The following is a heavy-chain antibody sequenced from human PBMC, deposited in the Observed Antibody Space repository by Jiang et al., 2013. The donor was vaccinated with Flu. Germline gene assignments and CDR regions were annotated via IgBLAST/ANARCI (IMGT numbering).Heavy chain of an antibody. Sequence: VVQPGRSLRLSCAASGFTFSSYGMHWVRQAPGKGLEWVAVIWYDGSNKYYADSVKGRFTISRDNSKNTLYLQMNSLRAEDTAVYYCAREVSGYTDHFDYWGQGTLVTVSS. V-gene: IGHV3-33*01. D-gene: IGHD5-12*01. J-gene: IGHJ4*02. CDR3: AREVSGYTDHFDY. CDR2: IWYDGSNK. CDR1: GFTFSSYG.